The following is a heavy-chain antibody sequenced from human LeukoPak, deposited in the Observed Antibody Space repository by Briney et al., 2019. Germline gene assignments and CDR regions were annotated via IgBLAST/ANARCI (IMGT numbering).Heavy chain of an antibody. CDR1: GYTFTSYD. CDR2: INPNSGGA. D-gene: IGHD6-6*01. Sequence: GASVKVSCKASGYTFTSYDINWVRQATGQGLEWMGWINPNSGGANYAQKFQGRVTMTRDTSISTAYMELSRLRSDDTAVYYCLAARQGNWFDPWGQGTLVTVSS. V-gene: IGHV1-2*02. J-gene: IGHJ5*02. CDR3: LAARQGNWFDP.